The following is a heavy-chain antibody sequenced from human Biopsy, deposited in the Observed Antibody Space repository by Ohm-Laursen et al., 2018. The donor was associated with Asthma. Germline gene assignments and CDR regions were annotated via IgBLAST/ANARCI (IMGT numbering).Heavy chain of an antibody. V-gene: IGHV3-11*01. J-gene: IGHJ4*02. CDR1: GFTFSDYY. CDR2: INGKSNSI. Sequence: GSLRLSCAASGFTFSDYYMSWIRQAPGKGLEWISYINGKSNSIEYADSVKGRFTISRDNAKNSLYLQMNSLRAEDTAVYYCARDSYSSGLYDGFESWGQGTLVTVSS. CDR3: ARDSYSSGLYDGFES. D-gene: IGHD6-19*01.